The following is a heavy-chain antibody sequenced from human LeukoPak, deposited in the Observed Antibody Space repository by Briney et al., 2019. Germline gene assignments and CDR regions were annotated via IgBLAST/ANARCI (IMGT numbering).Heavy chain of an antibody. Sequence: GGSLRLSCAASGFTFSSYWMSWVRQAPGKGLEWVANIKQDGSEKYYVDSVKGRFTISRDNAKNSLYLQMNSLRADDTAVYFCTTSNGYLDYWGQGTLVTVSA. CDR2: IKQDGSEK. D-gene: IGHD2-8*01. CDR3: TTSNGYLDY. V-gene: IGHV3-7*01. CDR1: GFTFSSYW. J-gene: IGHJ4*02.